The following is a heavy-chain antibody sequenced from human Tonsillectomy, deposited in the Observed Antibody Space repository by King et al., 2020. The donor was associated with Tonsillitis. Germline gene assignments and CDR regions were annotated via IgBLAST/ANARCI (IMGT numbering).Heavy chain of an antibody. CDR2: ISYDGSNK. V-gene: IGHV3-30*04. CDR3: ARGGGNPDWYFDL. J-gene: IGHJ2*01. CDR1: GFTFSSYA. D-gene: IGHD4-23*01. Sequence: QLVQSGGGVVQPGGSLRLSCAASGFTFSSYAMHWVRQAPGKGLEWVAVISYDGSNKYYADSVKGRFTISRDNSKNTLYLQMNSLRAEDTAVYYCARGGGNPDWYFDLWGRGTLVTVSS.